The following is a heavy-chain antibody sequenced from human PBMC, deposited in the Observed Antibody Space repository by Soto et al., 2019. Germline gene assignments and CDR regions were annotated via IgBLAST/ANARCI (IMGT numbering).Heavy chain of an antibody. CDR2: IIPILDVA. Sequence: QVQLVQSGAEVKRPGSSVKVSCQTSGGTFRTYTINWVRQAPGQGLEWMGRIIPILDVANYAQKFQGRVTITADKSTXTXHLXLRSLRSEDTAVYYCARSIQEDTGVAGPKDIWFDPWGQGTLVTVSS. CDR1: GGTFRTYT. V-gene: IGHV1-69*02. J-gene: IGHJ5*02. D-gene: IGHD6-19*01. CDR3: ARSIQEDTGVAGPKDIWFDP.